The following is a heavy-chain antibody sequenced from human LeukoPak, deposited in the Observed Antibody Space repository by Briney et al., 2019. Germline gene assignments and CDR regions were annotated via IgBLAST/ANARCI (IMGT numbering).Heavy chain of an antibody. CDR2: IDWDDDK. CDR1: GFSLSTSGMC. CDR3: ARSLGGYYYDIYAFDI. D-gene: IGHD3-22*01. V-gene: IGHV2-70*01. J-gene: IGHJ3*02. Sequence: SGPTLVNPTQTLTLTCTFSGFSLSTSGMCVSWIRQPPGKALEWLALIDWDDDKYYSTSLKTRLTISKDTSKNQVVLTMTNMDPVDTATYYCARSLGGYYYDIYAFDIWGQGTMVTVSS.